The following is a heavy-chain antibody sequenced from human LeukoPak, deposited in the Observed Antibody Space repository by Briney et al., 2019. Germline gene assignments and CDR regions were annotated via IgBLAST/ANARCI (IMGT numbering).Heavy chain of an antibody. D-gene: IGHD2-15*01. V-gene: IGHV3-30*04. Sequence: GGSLRLSCAASGFTFSSYAMHWVRQAPGKGLEWVAVISYDGSNKYYADSVKGRFTISRDNSKNTLYLQMNSLRAEDTAIYYCAKNGDRGAYCSGGSCYPYYYYYIDVWGKGTTVTISS. J-gene: IGHJ6*03. CDR3: AKNGDRGAYCSGGSCYPYYYYYIDV. CDR1: GFTFSSYA. CDR2: ISYDGSNK.